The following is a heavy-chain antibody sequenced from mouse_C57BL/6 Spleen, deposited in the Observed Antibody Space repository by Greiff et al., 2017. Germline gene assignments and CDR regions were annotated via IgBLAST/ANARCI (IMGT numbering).Heavy chain of an antibody. CDR1: GFTFSSYA. CDR2: ISSGGDYI. J-gene: IGHJ2*01. D-gene: IGHD1-1*01. Sequence: EVTVVESGEGLVKPGGSLKLSCAASGFTFSSYAMSWVRQTPEKRLEWVAYISSGGDYIYYADTVKGRFTISRDNARNTLYLQMSSLKSEDTAMYYCTRGYYGSSYYFDYWGQGTTLTVSS. V-gene: IGHV5-9-1*02. CDR3: TRGYYGSSYYFDY.